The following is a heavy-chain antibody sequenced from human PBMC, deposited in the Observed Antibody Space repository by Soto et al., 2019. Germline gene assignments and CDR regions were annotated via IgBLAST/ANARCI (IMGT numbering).Heavy chain of an antibody. V-gene: IGHV4-31*03. CDR2: IYYSGST. CDR1: GGSIGSGGYY. D-gene: IGHD4-17*01. Sequence: SETLSLTCTVSGGSIGSGGYYWSWIRQHPGKGLEWIGYIYYSGSTYYNPSLKSRVTISVDTSKNQFSLKLSSVTAADTAVYYCARSSQSTVTTVDYWGQGTRVTVSS. CDR3: ARSSQSTVTTVDY. J-gene: IGHJ4*02.